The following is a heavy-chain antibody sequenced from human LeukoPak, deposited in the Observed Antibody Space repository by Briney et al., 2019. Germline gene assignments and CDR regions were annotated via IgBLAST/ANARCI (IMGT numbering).Heavy chain of an antibody. CDR2: IYYSGST. J-gene: IGHJ3*02. CDR1: GGSFSGYY. CDR3: ARDVYYDSSGYYHPAFDI. V-gene: IGHV4-59*01. Sequence: SETLSLTCAVYGGSFSGYYWSWIRQPPGKGLEWIGYIYYSGSTNYNPSLKSRVTISVDTSKNQFSLKLSSVTAADTAVYYCARDVYYDSSGYYHPAFDIWGQGTMVTVSS. D-gene: IGHD3-22*01.